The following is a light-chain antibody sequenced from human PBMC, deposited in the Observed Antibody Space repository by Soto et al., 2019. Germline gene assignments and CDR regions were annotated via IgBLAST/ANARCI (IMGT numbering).Light chain of an antibody. Sequence: PGERATLSCRASRNIGSSLTWSQKQPGQPPRLLIYEASTRATGLPARFSGSGSGADFTLNIISLEPEDFAVYYCQQRNSWPITFGPGTRLEIK. CDR2: EAS. CDR1: RNIGSS. J-gene: IGKJ5*01. V-gene: IGKV3-11*01. CDR3: QQRNSWPIT.